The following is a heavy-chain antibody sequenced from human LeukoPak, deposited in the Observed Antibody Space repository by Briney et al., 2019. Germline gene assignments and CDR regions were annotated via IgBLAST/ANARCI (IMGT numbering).Heavy chain of an antibody. J-gene: IGHJ6*02. V-gene: IGHV4-30-4*01. CDR2: IYYSGST. CDR3: ASLRTGYYYYYGMDV. D-gene: IGHD3-9*01. Sequence: PSQTLSLTCTVSGGSISSGDYYWSWIRQPPGTGLEWIGYIYYSGSTYYNPSLKSRVTISVDTSKNQFSLKLSSVTAADTAVYYCASLRTGYYYYYGMDVWGQGTTVTVSS. CDR1: GGSISSGDYY.